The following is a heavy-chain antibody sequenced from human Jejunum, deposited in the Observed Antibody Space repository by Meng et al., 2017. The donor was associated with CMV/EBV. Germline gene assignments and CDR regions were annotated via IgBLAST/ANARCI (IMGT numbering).Heavy chain of an antibody. CDR3: AKDKGVRTFDY. J-gene: IGHJ4*02. CDR1: GISVSCSG. V-gene: IGHV3-30*02. D-gene: IGHD1-1*01. Sequence: GVSRVGVARPGESLSLACAASGISVSCSGMHWGRQAPGKGLGWVAFIRHDESNEYYVESVRGRFTISRDNSKNTVYLEMNSLRSEDTAVYYCAKDKGVRTFDYWGQGTLVTVSS. CDR2: IRHDESNE.